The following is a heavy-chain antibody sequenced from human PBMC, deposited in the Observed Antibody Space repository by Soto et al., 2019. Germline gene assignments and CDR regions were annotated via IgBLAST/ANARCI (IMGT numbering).Heavy chain of an antibody. Sequence: GGSLRLSCAASGFTFSSYGMHWVRQAPGKGLEWVAVISYDGSNKYYADSVKGRFTISRDNSKNTLYLQMNSLRAEDTAVYYCAKGPNPGVRFLEWLFGYWGQGTLVTVSS. CDR1: GFTFSSYG. D-gene: IGHD3-3*01. V-gene: IGHV3-30*18. CDR3: AKGPNPGVRFLEWLFGY. CDR2: ISYDGSNK. J-gene: IGHJ4*02.